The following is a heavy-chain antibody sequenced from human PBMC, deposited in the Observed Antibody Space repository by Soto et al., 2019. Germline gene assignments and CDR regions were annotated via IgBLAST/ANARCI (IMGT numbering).Heavy chain of an antibody. V-gene: IGHV1-69*13. J-gene: IGHJ4*02. CDR3: ARDLSRRGVFDY. CDR2: IIPIFGTA. Sequence: VASVKVSCKASGGTFSSYAISWVRQAPGQGLEWMGGIIPIFGTANYAQKFQGRVTITADESTSTAYMELSSLRSEDTAVYYCARDLSRRGVFDYWGQGTLVTVSS. CDR1: GGTFSSYA. D-gene: IGHD3-10*01.